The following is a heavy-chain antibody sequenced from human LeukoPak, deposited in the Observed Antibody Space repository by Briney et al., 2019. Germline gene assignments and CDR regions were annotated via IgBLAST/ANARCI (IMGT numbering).Heavy chain of an antibody. J-gene: IGHJ4*02. D-gene: IGHD3-22*01. V-gene: IGHV3-21*01. CDR2: ISSSSSYI. CDR1: GFTFSSYS. Sequence: GGSLRLSCAASGFTFSSYSMNWVRQAPGKGLEWVSSISSSSSYIYHADSVKGRFTISRDNAKNSLYLQMNSLRDEDTAVYYCARDRSSSGNYPFDYWGQGTLVTVSS. CDR3: ARDRSSSGNYPFDY.